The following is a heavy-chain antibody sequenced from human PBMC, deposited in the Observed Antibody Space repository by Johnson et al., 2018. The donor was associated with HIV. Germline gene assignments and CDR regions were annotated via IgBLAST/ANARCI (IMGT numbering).Heavy chain of an antibody. J-gene: IGHJ3*02. V-gene: IGHV3-9*01. D-gene: IGHD1-26*01. Sequence: EVQLVESGGGVVQPGRSLRLSCAASGFTFSSYDMHWVRQATGKGLEWVSGISWNSGSIGYADSVKGRFTISRDNAKNSLYLQMNSLRAEDTALYYCARVRGGSYYLDGFDIWGQGTMVTVSS. CDR1: GFTFSSYD. CDR2: ISWNSGSI. CDR3: ARVRGGSYYLDGFDI.